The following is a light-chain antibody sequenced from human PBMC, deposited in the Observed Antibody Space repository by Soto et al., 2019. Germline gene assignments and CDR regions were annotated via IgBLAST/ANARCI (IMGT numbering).Light chain of an antibody. CDR3: HQYGSSPQA. V-gene: IGKV3-20*01. Sequence: EIVLTQSPGTLSLSPGERVTLSCRASQSVTRSFLAWYQQKPGQAPRLLITGASSRATGIPDRFSGSGSGTDFTLTISRLEPEDFAVYYCHQYGSSPQAFGPGTKVDIK. CDR1: QSVTRSF. J-gene: IGKJ3*01. CDR2: GAS.